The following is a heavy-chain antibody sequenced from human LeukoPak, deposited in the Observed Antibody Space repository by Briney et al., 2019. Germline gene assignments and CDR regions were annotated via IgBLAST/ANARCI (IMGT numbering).Heavy chain of an antibody. CDR3: ARRFIAAITTGGFDN. Sequence: SETLSLTCTVSGGSISSSSYYWGWIRQPPGKGLEWIGSIYYSGSTHYNPSLKSRITISVDTSKKQFSLKLTSVTAADMAVYYCARRFIAAITTGGFDNWGQGTLVTVSS. V-gene: IGHV4-39*01. D-gene: IGHD6-13*01. J-gene: IGHJ4*02. CDR2: IYYSGST. CDR1: GGSISSSSYY.